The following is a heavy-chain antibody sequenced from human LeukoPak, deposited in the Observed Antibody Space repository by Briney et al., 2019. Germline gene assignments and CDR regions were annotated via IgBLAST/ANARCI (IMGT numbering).Heavy chain of an antibody. Sequence: GGSLRLSCAASGFTFSNAWMSWVRQAPGKGLEWVSSISSSSYIYYADSVKGRFTISRDNAKNSLYLQMNSLRAEDTAVYYCARRKGTFDYWGQGTLVTVSS. CDR1: GFTFSNAW. V-gene: IGHV3-69-1*01. CDR2: ISSSSYI. CDR3: ARRKGTFDY. J-gene: IGHJ4*02.